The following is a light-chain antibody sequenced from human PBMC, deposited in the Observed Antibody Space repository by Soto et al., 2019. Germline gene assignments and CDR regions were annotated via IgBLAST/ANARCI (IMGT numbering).Light chain of an antibody. V-gene: IGKV3-11*01. CDR2: DTS. J-gene: IGKJ2*01. CDR3: QHRTNWPRT. CDR1: QSVGTF. Sequence: EVVLTQSPVTLSLSQGERATLSCRASQSVGTFLAWYQQKPGQAPRLIIYDTSNRATGIPARFSGTGSGTDFALTIISVEPEDFAVYFCQHRTNWPRTFGQGTKLDIK.